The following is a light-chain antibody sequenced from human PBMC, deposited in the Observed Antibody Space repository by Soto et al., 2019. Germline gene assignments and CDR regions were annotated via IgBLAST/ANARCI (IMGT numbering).Light chain of an antibody. CDR2: DVT. Sequence: QSALTQPASVSGSPGQSITISCTGTSSDVGAYNYVSWYQQHPGKAPKLMIYDVTNRPSGVSDRFSGSKSGNSASLTISGLRAEDEADYYCGSFTSSNTLVFGGGTKLTVL. CDR1: SSDVGAYNY. J-gene: IGLJ2*01. CDR3: GSFTSSNTLV. V-gene: IGLV2-14*01.